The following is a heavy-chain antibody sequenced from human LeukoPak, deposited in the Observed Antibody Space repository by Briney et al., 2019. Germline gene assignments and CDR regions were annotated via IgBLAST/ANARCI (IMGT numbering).Heavy chain of an antibody. D-gene: IGHD3-16*02. Sequence: PSETLSLTCAVYGGSFSGYCWSWIRQPPGKGLEWIGEINHSGSTNYNPSLKSRVTISVDTSKNQFSLKLSSVTAADTAVYYCARGGGVERNYVWGSYRYPVNWFDPWGQGTLVTVSS. J-gene: IGHJ5*02. CDR2: INHSGST. CDR3: ARGGGVERNYVWGSYRYPVNWFDP. V-gene: IGHV4-34*01. CDR1: GGSFSGYC.